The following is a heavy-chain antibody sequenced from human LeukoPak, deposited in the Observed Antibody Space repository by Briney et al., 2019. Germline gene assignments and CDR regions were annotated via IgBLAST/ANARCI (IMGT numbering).Heavy chain of an antibody. CDR2: MSPNNCDT. CDR1: GYTFTSYD. Sequence: ASVKVSCKASGYTFTSYDFNWVRQATGQRLEWMGWMSPNNCDTGYAQKFQDRVTMTRNTSISTAYMELSSLRSDDTAVYYCARGPPNWGYDYWGPGTLVTVSS. J-gene: IGHJ4*02. D-gene: IGHD7-27*01. CDR3: ARGPPNWGYDY. V-gene: IGHV1-8*01.